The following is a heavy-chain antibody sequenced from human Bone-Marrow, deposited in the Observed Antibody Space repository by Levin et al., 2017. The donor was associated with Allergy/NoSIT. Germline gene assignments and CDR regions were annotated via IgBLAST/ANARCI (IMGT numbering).Heavy chain of an antibody. CDR2: IYYSGST. J-gene: IGHJ4*02. Sequence: SQTLSLTCTVSGGSIRSSSYYWGWIRQPPGKGLEWIGSIYYSGSTYYNPSLKSRVTISVDTSKNQFSLKLSSVTAADTAVYYCARLWFGEFTIDYWGQGTLVTVSS. CDR3: ARLWFGEFTIDY. CDR1: GGSIRSSSYY. D-gene: IGHD3-10*01. V-gene: IGHV4-39*01.